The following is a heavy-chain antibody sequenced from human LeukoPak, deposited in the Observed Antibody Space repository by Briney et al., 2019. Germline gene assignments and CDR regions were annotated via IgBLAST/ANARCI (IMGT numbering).Heavy chain of an antibody. J-gene: IGHJ1*01. CDR2: ISAYNGNT. CDR1: GYTFTSYG. CDR3: ARGTPYGGNDFQH. Sequence: ASVKVSCTASGYTFTSYGISWVRPAPGQGLEWMGWISAYNGNTNYAQKLQGRVTMTTDTSTSTAYMELRRLRTDATAVYYSARGTPYGGNDFQHWGQGTLVTVSS. V-gene: IGHV1-18*01. D-gene: IGHD4-23*01.